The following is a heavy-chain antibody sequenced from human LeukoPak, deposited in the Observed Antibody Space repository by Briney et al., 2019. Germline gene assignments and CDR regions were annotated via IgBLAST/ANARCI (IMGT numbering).Heavy chain of an antibody. D-gene: IGHD1-26*01. J-gene: IGHJ4*02. CDR1: GGSISSYY. V-gene: IGHV4-59*01. CDR2: IYYSGST. Sequence: KTSETLSLTCTVSGGSISSYYWSWIRQPPGKGLEWIGYIYYSGSTNYNPSLKSRVTISVDTSKNQFSLKLSSVTAADTAVYYCARRGAALDFGYWGQGTLVTVSS. CDR3: ARRGAALDFGY.